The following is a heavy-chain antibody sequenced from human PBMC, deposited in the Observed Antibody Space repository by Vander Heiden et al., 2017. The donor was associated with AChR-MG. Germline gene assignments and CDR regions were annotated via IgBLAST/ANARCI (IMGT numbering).Heavy chain of an antibody. D-gene: IGHD2-2*02. Sequence: EVQLVQSGAEVKKPGESLKISCKGSGYSFTSYWIGWVRQMPGKGLEWMGIIYPGDSDTRYSPSFQGQVTISADKSISTAYLQWSSLKASDTAMYYCARGLLGYCSSTSCYKGYYYYMDVWGKGTTVTVSS. J-gene: IGHJ6*03. V-gene: IGHV5-51*01. CDR3: ARGLLGYCSSTSCYKGYYYYMDV. CDR2: IYPGDSDT. CDR1: GYSFTSYW.